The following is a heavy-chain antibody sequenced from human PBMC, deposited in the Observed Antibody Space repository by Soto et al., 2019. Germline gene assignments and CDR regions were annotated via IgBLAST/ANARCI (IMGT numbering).Heavy chain of an antibody. CDR1: GGSISSGGYY. V-gene: IGHV4-31*03. CDR3: ARDRKLGYGDSNNWFDP. Sequence: QVQLQESGPGLVKPSQTLSLTCTVSGGSISSGGYYWSWIRQHPGKGLEWIGYIYYSGSTYYNPSLKSRVTISVDTSKNQFSLKLSSVTAADTAVYYCARDRKLGYGDSNNWFDPWGQGTLVTVSS. D-gene: IGHD4-17*01. J-gene: IGHJ5*02. CDR2: IYYSGST.